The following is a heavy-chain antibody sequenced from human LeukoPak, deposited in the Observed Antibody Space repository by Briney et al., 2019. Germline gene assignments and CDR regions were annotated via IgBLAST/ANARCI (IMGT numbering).Heavy chain of an antibody. CDR2: ISAYNGNT. D-gene: IGHD6-19*01. J-gene: IGHJ3*02. V-gene: IGHV1-18*01. CDR1: GYTFTIYG. Sequence: ASVXVSCKASGYTFTIYGISWVRQAPGQGLEWMGWISAYNGNTNYAQKLQGRVTMTTDTSTSIAYMELRSLRSDDTAVYYCARKSSGWSSGAFDIWGQGTMVTVSS. CDR3: ARKSSGWSSGAFDI.